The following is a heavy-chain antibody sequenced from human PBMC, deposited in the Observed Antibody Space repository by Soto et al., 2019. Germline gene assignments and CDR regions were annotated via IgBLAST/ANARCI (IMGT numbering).Heavy chain of an antibody. CDR2: ISPTGSST. J-gene: IGHJ5*02. CDR1: GYTFTNHW. D-gene: IGHD2-15*01. CDR3: ARDNSVAGEGSWWFDP. Sequence: ASVKVSCKASGYTFTNHWMHWVRRAPGQGLEWMGIISPTGSSTFYAQKFQGRLTMTRDTSTSTDYMELSSLRSDDTAVYFCARDNSVAGEGSWWFDPWGQGTLVTSPQ. V-gene: IGHV1-46*01.